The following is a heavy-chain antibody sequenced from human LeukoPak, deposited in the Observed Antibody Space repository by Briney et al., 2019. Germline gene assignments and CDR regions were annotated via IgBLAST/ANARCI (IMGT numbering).Heavy chain of an antibody. CDR3: AKIGVSGHWYFDL. CDR1: ESTFSSFP. CDR2: ISSSGSHI. V-gene: IGHV3-21*01. D-gene: IGHD5/OR15-5a*01. J-gene: IGHJ2*01. Sequence: GGSLRLSRTASESTFSSFPMSWVRQAPGRGLEWISSISSSGSHIYYADSLKGRFTVSRDSAKNSLYVQMNSLRAEDTAVYYCAKIGVSGHWYFDLWGRGTLVTVSS.